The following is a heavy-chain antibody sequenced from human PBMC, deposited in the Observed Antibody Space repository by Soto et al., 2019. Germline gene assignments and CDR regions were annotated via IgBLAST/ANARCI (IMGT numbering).Heavy chain of an antibody. D-gene: IGHD5-18*01. J-gene: IGHJ4*02. CDR2: IYYSGST. CDR1: GGSISSYY. V-gene: IGHV4-59*08. Sequence: QVQLQESGPGLVKPSETLSLTCTVYGGSISSYYWSWIRQPPGKGLEWIGYIYYSGSTNYNPSLKSRVTIAVDTSKNQLSLKLSSVTAADTAVYYCARRYGYSFDYWGQGTLVTVSS. CDR3: ARRYGYSFDY.